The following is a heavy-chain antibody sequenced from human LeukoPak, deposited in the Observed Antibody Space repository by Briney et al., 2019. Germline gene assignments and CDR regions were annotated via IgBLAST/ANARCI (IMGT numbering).Heavy chain of an antibody. J-gene: IGHJ5*02. CDR1: GYTFTTYF. CDR3: ATGLDPVTTPSNAWFDP. V-gene: IGHV1-46*01. CDR2: IYPSDGST. Sequence: GASVKVSCTASGYTFTTYFVHWVRQAPGQGLEGMGIIYPSDGSTRHAQNIQGRVTMTRHSSKSPVYMELSSLRSEDTAVYYCATGLDPVTTPSNAWFDPWGQGTQVTVSS. D-gene: IGHD4-17*01.